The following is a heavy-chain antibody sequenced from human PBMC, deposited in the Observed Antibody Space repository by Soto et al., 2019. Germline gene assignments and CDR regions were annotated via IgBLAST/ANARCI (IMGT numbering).Heavy chain of an antibody. CDR3: AREGGGYCSSTSCYTKYGMDV. Sequence: LVKRDWKTSGYTFSVYGISWGRHEPEKGLEWMGWINPNSGGTNYAQKFQGWVTMTRDTSISTAYMELSRLRSDDTAVYYCAREGGGYCSSTSCYTKYGMDVWGQGTTVTVSS. J-gene: IGHJ6*02. D-gene: IGHD2-2*02. CDR2: INPNSGGT. CDR1: GYTFSVYG. V-gene: IGHV1-2*04.